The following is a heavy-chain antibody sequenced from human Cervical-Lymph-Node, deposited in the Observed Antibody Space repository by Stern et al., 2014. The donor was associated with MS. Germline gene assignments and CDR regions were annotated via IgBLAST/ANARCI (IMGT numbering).Heavy chain of an antibody. CDR2: VVPLFGKP. CDR1: GGTFSNYA. Sequence: QVQLVQSGAEVKKPGASVKVSCKASGGTFSNYATSWVRQAPGPGLEWMGGVVPLFGKPTYAQKFQGRVTITADESTSTAYMDLSSLRSEDTAVYYCASPLTATSVPFGYYGMDVWGQGTTVTVS. V-gene: IGHV1-69*01. CDR3: ASPLTATSVPFGYYGMDV. D-gene: IGHD4-17*01. J-gene: IGHJ6*02.